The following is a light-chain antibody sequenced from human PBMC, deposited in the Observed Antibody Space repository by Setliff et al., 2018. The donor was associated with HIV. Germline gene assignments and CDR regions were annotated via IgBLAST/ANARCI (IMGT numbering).Light chain of an antibody. CDR1: SSDVGSYKL. J-gene: IGLJ1*01. CDR3: CSYAGSGTLYV. CDR2: EVT. Sequence: QSVLTQPASVSGSPGQSITISCTGTSSDVGSYKLVSWYQQHPGKAPKVMIYEVTKRPSGFSNRFSGSKSANTASLTISGLQAEDEADYFCCSYAGSGTLYVFGTGTKVTVL. V-gene: IGLV2-23*02.